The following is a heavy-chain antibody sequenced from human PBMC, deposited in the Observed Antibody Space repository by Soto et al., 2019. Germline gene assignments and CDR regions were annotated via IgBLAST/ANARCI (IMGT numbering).Heavy chain of an antibody. CDR3: ARGLTSADP. V-gene: IGHV4-59*11. CDR2: VNYNGNT. Sequence: SQTLSLTCTVSAGSMSSHSWTWIRQSPGKGLEWIGYVNYNGNTNYNPALKSRVTISVDTSKKQFSLKLRAVTAADTAVYYCARGLTSADPWGQGTLVTAS. D-gene: IGHD3-3*01. J-gene: IGHJ5*02. CDR1: AGSMSSHS.